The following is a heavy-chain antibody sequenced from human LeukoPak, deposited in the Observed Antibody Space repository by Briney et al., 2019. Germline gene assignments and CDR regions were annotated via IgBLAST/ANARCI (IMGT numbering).Heavy chain of an antibody. J-gene: IGHJ6*04. CDR1: GGSISSGGYY. Sequence: SQTLSLTCTVSGGSISSGGYYWSWIRQHPGKGLEWIGYIYYSGSTYYNPSLKSRVTISVDTSKNQFSLKLSSVTAADTAVYYCARVSPAAYYYGMDVWGKGTTVTVFS. V-gene: IGHV4-31*03. CDR2: IYYSGST. CDR3: ARVSPAAYYYGMDV.